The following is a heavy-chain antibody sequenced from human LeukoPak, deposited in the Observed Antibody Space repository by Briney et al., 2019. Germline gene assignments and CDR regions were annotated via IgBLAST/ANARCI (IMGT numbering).Heavy chain of an antibody. CDR3: ASSGYFEDAFDI. Sequence: GGSLRLSCAASGFTFSSYSMNWVRQAPGEGLEWVSYISSGSSTIYYADSVKGRFTISRDNAKNSLYLQMNSLRAEDTAVYYCASSGYFEDAFDIWGQGTMVTVSS. CDR1: GFTFSSYS. CDR2: ISSGSSTI. J-gene: IGHJ3*02. V-gene: IGHV3-48*04. D-gene: IGHD3-22*01.